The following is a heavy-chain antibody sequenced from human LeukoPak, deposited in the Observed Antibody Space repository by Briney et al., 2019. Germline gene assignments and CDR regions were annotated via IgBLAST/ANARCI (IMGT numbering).Heavy chain of an antibody. Sequence: GGSLRLSYAEPGVTLSDYYMSWIRQAPGEGRGWVSRISTSGSAIYYADSVKGRFTISRDNAKNLLYLQMNRLRAEDTAVYYCARDSGSGEYGMDVWGQGTTVTVSS. CDR3: ARDSGSGEYGMDV. V-gene: IGHV3-11*01. CDR1: GVTLSDYY. D-gene: IGHD3-10*01. J-gene: IGHJ6*02. CDR2: ISTSGSAI.